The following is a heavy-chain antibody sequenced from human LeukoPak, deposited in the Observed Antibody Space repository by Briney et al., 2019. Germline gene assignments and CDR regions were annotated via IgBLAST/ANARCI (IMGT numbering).Heavy chain of an antibody. CDR2: IYYSGST. CDR1: GGSIRSYY. D-gene: IGHD4-17*01. V-gene: IGHV4-59*01. J-gene: IGHJ6*02. CDR3: ARWRYRDSPRWCYHGMDG. Sequence: SETLSLTCTVSGGSIRSYYWSWIRQPPGKGLEWIGYIYYSGSTNYNPSLKSRVTISVDTSKNQFSLKLSSVTAADTAVYYCARWRYRDSPRWCYHGMDGRGQRT.